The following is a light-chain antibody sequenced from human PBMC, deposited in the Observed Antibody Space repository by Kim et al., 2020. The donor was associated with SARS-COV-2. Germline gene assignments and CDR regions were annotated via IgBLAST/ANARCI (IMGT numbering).Light chain of an antibody. V-gene: IGLV2-11*01. J-gene: IGLJ1*01. CDR2: DVT. CDR1: SSDVGGYNY. Sequence: GQAVTIACTGTSSDVGGYNYVSWFQQHPGKAPKLMIYDVTKRPSGVPDRFSGSKSGNTASLTISGLQAEDEADYYCCSYVGTNTYVFGTGTKVTVL. CDR3: CSYVGTNTYV.